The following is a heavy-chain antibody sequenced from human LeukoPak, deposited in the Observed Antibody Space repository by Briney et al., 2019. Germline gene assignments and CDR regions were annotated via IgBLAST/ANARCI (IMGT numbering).Heavy chain of an antibody. V-gene: IGHV3-23*01. J-gene: IGHJ4*02. CDR3: AKGGVYCSGDNCYSADY. CDR1: GFSFTIYA. Sequence: PGGSLRLSCAASGFSFTIYAMTWVRQAPGKGLEWVSAISSSGGSTHYADSVKGRFTISRDNSKNTLYLQMNSLRVEDTAVYYCAKGGVYCSGDNCYSADYWGQGTLVTVSS. CDR2: ISSSGGST. D-gene: IGHD2-15*01.